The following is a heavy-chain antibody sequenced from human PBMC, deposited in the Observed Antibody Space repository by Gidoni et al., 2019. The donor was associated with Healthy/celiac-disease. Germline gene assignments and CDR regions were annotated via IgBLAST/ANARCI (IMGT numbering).Heavy chain of an antibody. J-gene: IGHJ4*02. CDR1: GFTFGSYR. CDR2: INSDGSSK. Sequence: EVQLVESGGGLVQPGGCLRLSCAASGFTFGSYRMHWVRQAPGKGLVWVSRINSDGSSKSYADSVKGRFTISRDNAKNTLYLQMNSLRAEDTAVYYCARDLVESYDSSGYLDYWGQVTLVTVSS. CDR3: ARDLVESYDSSGYLDY. D-gene: IGHD3-22*01. V-gene: IGHV3-74*01.